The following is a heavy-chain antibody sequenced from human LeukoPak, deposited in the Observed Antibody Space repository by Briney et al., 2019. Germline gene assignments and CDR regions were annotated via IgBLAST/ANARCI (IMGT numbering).Heavy chain of an antibody. CDR2: INHSGST. CDR3: ARGVVVAATHWFDP. J-gene: IGHJ5*02. CDR1: GGSFSGYY. Sequence: SETLSLTCAVYGGSFSGYYWSWIRQPPGKGLEWIGEINHSGSTNYNPSLKSRATISVDTSKNQFSLKLSSVTAADTAVYYCARGVVVAATHWFDPWGQGTLVTVSS. V-gene: IGHV4-34*01. D-gene: IGHD2-15*01.